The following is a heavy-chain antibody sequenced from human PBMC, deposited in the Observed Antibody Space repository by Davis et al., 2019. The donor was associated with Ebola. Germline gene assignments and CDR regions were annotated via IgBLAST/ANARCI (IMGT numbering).Heavy chain of an antibody. D-gene: IGHD4-17*01. V-gene: IGHV3-30*18. J-gene: IGHJ6*02. CDR1: GFTFSSYG. CDR2: ISYDGSNK. Sequence: GESLKISCAASGFTFSSYGMHWVRQAPGKGLEWVAVISYDGSNKYYADSVKGRFTISRDNSKNTLYLQMNSLRAEETAVYYCAKGHYGNYDYGMDVWGQGTTVTVSS. CDR3: AKGHYGNYDYGMDV.